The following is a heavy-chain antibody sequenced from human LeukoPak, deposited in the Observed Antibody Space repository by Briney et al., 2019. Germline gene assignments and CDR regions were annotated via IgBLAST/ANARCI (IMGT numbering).Heavy chain of an antibody. CDR2: ISAYNGNT. V-gene: IGHV1-18*01. CDR1: GYTFTSYG. J-gene: IGHJ4*02. Sequence: ASVNVFCRASGYTFTSYGISWVRQAPGQGLEWMGWISAYNGNTNYAQKLQGRVTMTTDTSTSTAYMELRSLRSDDTAVYYCARGIVGATSWFYWGQGTLVTVSS. D-gene: IGHD1-26*01. CDR3: ARGIVGATSWFY.